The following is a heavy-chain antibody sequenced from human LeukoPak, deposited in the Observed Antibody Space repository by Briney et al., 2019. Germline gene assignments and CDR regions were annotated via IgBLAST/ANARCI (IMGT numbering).Heavy chain of an antibody. CDR2: IYPGDSDT. D-gene: IGHD6-6*01. CDR3: ARTRYSSSSGPYNWFDP. V-gene: IGHV5-51*01. J-gene: IGHJ5*02. CDR1: GYSFTSYW. Sequence: GESLKISCKGSGYSFTSYWIGWVRQMPGKGLEWMGIIYPGDSDTRYSPSFLGQVTISADKSISTAYLQWSSLKASDTAMYYCARTRYSSSSGPYNWFDPWGQGTLVTVSS.